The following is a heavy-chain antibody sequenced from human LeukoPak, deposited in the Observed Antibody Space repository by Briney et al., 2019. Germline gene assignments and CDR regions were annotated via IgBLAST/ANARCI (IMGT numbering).Heavy chain of an antibody. CDR3: ARVRDYGDYSLDY. Sequence: GSLRLSCAASGFTFSSYAMHWVRQAPGKGLGWVAVISYDGSNKYYADSVKGRFTISRDNSKNTLYLQMNSLRAEDTAVYYCARVRDYGDYSLDYWGQGTLVTVSS. CDR2: ISYDGSNK. J-gene: IGHJ4*02. V-gene: IGHV3-30-3*01. CDR1: GFTFSSYA. D-gene: IGHD4-17*01.